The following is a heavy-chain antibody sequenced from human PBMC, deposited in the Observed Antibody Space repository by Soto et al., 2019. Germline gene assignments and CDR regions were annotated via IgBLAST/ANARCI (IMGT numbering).Heavy chain of an antibody. D-gene: IGHD6-6*01. V-gene: IGHV3-23*01. J-gene: IGHJ4*02. CDR1: GFTFSSYA. Sequence: EVQLLEAGGGLVQPGGSLRLSCAASGFTFSSYAMSWVRQAPGKGLEWVSAISGSGGSTYYADSVKGRFTISRDNSKNTLYLQMNSLRAEDTAVYYCAKDSTPYSSSFSSDYWGQGNLVTVSS. CDR2: ISGSGGST. CDR3: AKDSTPYSSSFSSDY.